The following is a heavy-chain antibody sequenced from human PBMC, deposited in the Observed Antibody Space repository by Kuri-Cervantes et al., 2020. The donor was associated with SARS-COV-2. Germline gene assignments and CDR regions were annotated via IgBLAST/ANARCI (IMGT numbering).Heavy chain of an antibody. J-gene: IGHJ5*02. CDR3: ARHYITIFGVVINPDNWFDP. D-gene: IGHD3-3*01. Sequence: SETLSLTCTVSGGSVSSGSYYWSWIRQPPGKGLEWIGYIYYSGSTNYNPSLKSRVTISVDTSKNQFSLKLSSVTAADTAVYYCARHYITIFGVVINPDNWFDPWGQGTLVTVSS. CDR2: IYYSGST. V-gene: IGHV4-61*01. CDR1: GGSVSSGSYY.